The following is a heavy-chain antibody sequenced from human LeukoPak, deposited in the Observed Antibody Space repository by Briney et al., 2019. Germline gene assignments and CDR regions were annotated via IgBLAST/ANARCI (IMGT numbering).Heavy chain of an antibody. CDR3: ARTTLGGSTSCYTCYYYGMDV. Sequence: ASVKVSCKASGYTFTSYGISWVRQAPGQGLEWMGWISAYNGNTNYAQKLQGRVTMTTDTSTSTAYMELSSLRSDDTAVYYCARTTLGGSTSCYTCYYYGMDVWGQGATVTVSS. D-gene: IGHD2-2*02. CDR1: GYTFTSYG. J-gene: IGHJ6*02. V-gene: IGHV1-18*01. CDR2: ISAYNGNT.